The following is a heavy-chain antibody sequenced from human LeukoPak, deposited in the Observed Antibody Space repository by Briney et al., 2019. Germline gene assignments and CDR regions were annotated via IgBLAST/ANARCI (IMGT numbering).Heavy chain of an antibody. D-gene: IGHD2-2*01. J-gene: IGHJ4*02. CDR1: GFTFSSYS. Sequence: GGSLRLSCTASGFTFSSYSMNWVRQAPGKGLEWVSSITRSSSFLYYADLVKGRFTISRDNAKSSLYLQMSGLRAEDTAVYYCASEIPNLRYCSTTSCDYWGQGTLVTVSS. CDR2: ITRSSSFL. CDR3: ASEIPNLRYCSTTSCDY. V-gene: IGHV3-21*01.